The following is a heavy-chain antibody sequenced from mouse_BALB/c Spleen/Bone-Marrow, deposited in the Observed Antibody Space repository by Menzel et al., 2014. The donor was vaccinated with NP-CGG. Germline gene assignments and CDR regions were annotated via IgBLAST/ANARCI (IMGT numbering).Heavy chain of an antibody. D-gene: IGHD2-1*01. CDR1: GFTFSDYY. CDR3: ARDGNFAMDY. Sequence: EVQLAESGGGLVKPGGSLKLSCAVSGFTFSDYYMYWVRQNPEKRLEWVATINDGGSYTYYPDSVKGRFTISRDNAKNNLYLQMSSLKSEDTAMYYCARDGNFAMDYWGQGTSVTVSS. CDR2: INDGGSYT. V-gene: IGHV5-4*02. J-gene: IGHJ4*01.